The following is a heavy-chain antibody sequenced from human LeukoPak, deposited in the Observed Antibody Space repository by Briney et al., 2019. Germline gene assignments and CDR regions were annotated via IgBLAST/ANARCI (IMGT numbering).Heavy chain of an antibody. J-gene: IGHJ3*02. V-gene: IGHV3-74*01. D-gene: IGHD5-18*01. CDR1: GFTFSSYW. CDR2: INTDGSST. Sequence: PGGSLRLSCAASGFTFSSYWMHWVRQAPGKGLVWVSRINTDGSSTSYADSVKGRFTISRDNAKNTLYLQMNSLRAEDTAVYYCARTEPDTAMPPGFYGDAFDIWGQGTMVTVSS. CDR3: ARTEPDTAMPPGFYGDAFDI.